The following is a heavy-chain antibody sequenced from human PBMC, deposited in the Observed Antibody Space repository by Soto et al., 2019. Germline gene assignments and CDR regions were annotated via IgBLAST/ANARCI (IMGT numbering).Heavy chain of an antibody. J-gene: IGHJ4*02. Sequence: QVQLVQSGAEVKKPGASLQVSCRASGYTFTSYGIAWVRQAPGQGLEWLGWINIHKGNANFAQKVQGRVTMTKDTSTSRANMTPTSLTSDATAVYYCARVGEYHSGGTGYMAYVDYWGQGTLVIVSS. V-gene: IGHV1-18*01. CDR3: ARVGEYHSGGTGYMAYVDY. D-gene: IGHD3-22*01. CDR1: GYTFTSYG. CDR2: INIHKGNA.